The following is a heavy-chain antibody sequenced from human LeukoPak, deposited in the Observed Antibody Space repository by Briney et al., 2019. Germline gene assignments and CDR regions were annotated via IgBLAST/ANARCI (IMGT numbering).Heavy chain of an antibody. Sequence: TSETLSLTCAVYGGSFSGYYWSWIRQPPGKGLEWIGEINHSGSTNYNPSLKSRVTISVDTSKNQFSLKLSSVTAADTAVYYCARHLDYYDSSGYYLKYNWFDPWGQGTLVTVSS. J-gene: IGHJ5*02. CDR3: ARHLDYYDSSGYYLKYNWFDP. CDR1: GGSFSGYY. CDR2: INHSGST. V-gene: IGHV4-34*01. D-gene: IGHD3-22*01.